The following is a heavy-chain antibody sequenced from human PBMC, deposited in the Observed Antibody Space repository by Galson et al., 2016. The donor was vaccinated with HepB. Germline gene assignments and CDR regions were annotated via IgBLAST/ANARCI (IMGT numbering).Heavy chain of an antibody. J-gene: IGHJ4*02. CDR2: ISTRRTT. CDR3: AKERLVRRIFDH. D-gene: IGHD1-1*01. Sequence: SLRLSCAASGFVFSNFGLSWVCQAPGKGLNWVASISTRRTTYYSDSVQGRFTISRDNSNNTLYLQMNGLRAEDTGVYYFAKERLVRRIFDHWGQGTLLTVS. V-gene: IGHV3-23*01. CDR1: GFVFSNFG.